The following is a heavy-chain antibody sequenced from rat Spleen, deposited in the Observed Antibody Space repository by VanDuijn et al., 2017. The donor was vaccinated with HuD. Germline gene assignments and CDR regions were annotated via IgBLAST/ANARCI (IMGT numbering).Heavy chain of an antibody. CDR2: ISSGGGAT. D-gene: IGHD1-9*01. CDR1: GFTFSNFP. CDR3: ARPNAYYGYNNVMDV. V-gene: IGHV5-22*01. J-gene: IGHJ4*01. Sequence: EVHLVESGGGLVQPGRSLKLSCAASGFTFSNFPMAWVRQAPKRGLEWVASISSGGGATYYGDSVKGRFTISRDNAKSTLYLQMNILRSEDTATYYCARPNAYYGYNNVMDVWGQGVSVTVSS.